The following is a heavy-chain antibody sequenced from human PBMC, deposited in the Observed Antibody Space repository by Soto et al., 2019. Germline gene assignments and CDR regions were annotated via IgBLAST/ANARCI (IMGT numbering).Heavy chain of an antibody. CDR3: VKQAHGLDGVAFDY. D-gene: IGHD2-15*01. V-gene: IGHV3-64D*06. CDR1: GFIFSEST. CDR2: VSTSGRST. J-gene: IGHJ4*02. Sequence: GGSLRLSCSASGFIFSESTIYWVRQVPGKGLEAISAVSTSGRSTYYADSVKDRFTISRDNSKNTLFLQMGSLRPEDTAIYYCVKQAHGLDGVAFDYWGQGAQVTV.